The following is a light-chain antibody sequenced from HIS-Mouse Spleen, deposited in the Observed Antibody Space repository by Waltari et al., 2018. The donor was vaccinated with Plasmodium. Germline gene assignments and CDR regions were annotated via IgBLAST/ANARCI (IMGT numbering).Light chain of an antibody. Sequence: SYELTQPSSVSVSPGQTARITCSGAVLAKKNNAYWYQQKSGQAPVLVIYEDSKRPSGIPERFSGSSSGTMATLTISGAQVEDEADYYCYSTDSSGNHRVFGGGTKLTVL. CDR2: EDS. CDR1: VLAKKNN. J-gene: IGLJ3*02. V-gene: IGLV3-10*01. CDR3: YSTDSSGNHRV.